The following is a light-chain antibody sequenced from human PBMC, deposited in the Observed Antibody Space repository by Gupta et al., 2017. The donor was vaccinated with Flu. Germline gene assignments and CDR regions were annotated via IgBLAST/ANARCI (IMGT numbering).Light chain of an antibody. Sequence: SALTQPASVSGSPGQSIQISCAGSSSDVGRSDSVSWYRQDPGKAPKLIIYDVGSRPSGVSSRFSGSKSGNTASLTISGLQAEDETDYYCSSYTSTDTFYVFGTGTKVTVL. V-gene: IGLV2-14*01. CDR1: SSDVGRSDS. CDR3: SSYTSTDTFYV. J-gene: IGLJ1*01. CDR2: DVG.